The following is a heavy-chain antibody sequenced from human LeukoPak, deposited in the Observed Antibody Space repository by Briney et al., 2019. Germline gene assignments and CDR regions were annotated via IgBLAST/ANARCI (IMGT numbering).Heavy chain of an antibody. D-gene: IGHD2-2*01. J-gene: IGHJ4*02. CDR1: GFTFSNYN. CDR2: ISSSSSNI. V-gene: IGHV3-48*02. CDR3: ATDIVVVPTAGLFDY. Sequence: GGSLRLSCAVSGFTFSNYNMNWVRQTPGKGLEWISYISSSSSNIYYADSVKGRFIISRDNAKQSLYLQMNSLRDEGTAVYYCATDIVVVPTAGLFDYWGQGTLVTVSS.